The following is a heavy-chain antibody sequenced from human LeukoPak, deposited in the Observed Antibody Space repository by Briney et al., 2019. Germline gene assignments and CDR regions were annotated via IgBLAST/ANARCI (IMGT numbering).Heavy chain of an antibody. V-gene: IGHV4-34*01. Sequence: PSETLSLTCAVYGGSFSGYYWSWIRQPPGKGLEWIGEINHSGSTNYNPSLKSRVTISVDTSKNQFSLKLSSVTAADTAVYYCTRTYSGSSIDYWGQGTLVTVSS. CDR3: TRTYSGSSIDY. D-gene: IGHD1-26*01. CDR2: INHSGST. CDR1: GGSFSGYY. J-gene: IGHJ4*02.